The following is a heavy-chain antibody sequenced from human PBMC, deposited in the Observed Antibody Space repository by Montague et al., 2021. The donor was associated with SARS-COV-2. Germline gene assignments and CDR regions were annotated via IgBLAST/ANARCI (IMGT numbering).Heavy chain of an antibody. CDR1: GDSVNRNY. CDR2: IFYSGST. J-gene: IGHJ4*02. CDR3: AKASRGYGGDFDS. D-gene: IGHD4-23*01. V-gene: IGHV4-59*02. Sequence: SETLSLTCSVSGDSVNRNYWSRVRQPPGKGLEWLGYIFYSGSTYNPSLNSRVTMSLDTSKSHFSLNLISVTAADTAVYYCAKASRGYGGDFDSWGQGTLVIVSS.